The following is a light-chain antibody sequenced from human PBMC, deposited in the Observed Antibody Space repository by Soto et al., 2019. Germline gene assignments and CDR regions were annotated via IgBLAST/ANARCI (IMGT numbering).Light chain of an antibody. CDR1: QSVLYSSNNKNY. CDR2: WAS. J-gene: IGKJ1*01. Sequence: DIVMTQSPDSLAVSLGERATINCKSSQSVLYSSNNKNYLAWYQQKPGQPPKLLIYWASTRESGVPDRFSGSGFGTDSTLTISGLQAEDVAVYYCQQYYRPWTFGQGTKVEIK. V-gene: IGKV4-1*01. CDR3: QQYYRPWT.